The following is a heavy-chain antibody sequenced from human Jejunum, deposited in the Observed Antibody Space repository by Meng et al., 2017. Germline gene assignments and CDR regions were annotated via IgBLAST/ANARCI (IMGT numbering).Heavy chain of an antibody. CDR2: ISGYNGNT. CDR1: GYTFTSYG. V-gene: IGHV1-18*01. D-gene: IGHD3-22*01. CDR3: ARTESDSRGWFPDY. J-gene: IGHJ4*01. Sequence: ASVKVSCKASGYTFTSYGFSWVRQTPGQGLEWMGWISGYNGNTNYAQKFQGRVTMTIDRSTRTVYMELTNLRSDDKAIYYCARTESDSRGWFPDYWGHGTLVTVSS.